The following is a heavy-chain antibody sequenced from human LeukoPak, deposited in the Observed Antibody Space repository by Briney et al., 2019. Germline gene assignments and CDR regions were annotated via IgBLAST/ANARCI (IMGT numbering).Heavy chain of an antibody. J-gene: IGHJ3*01. CDR2: IYYTGTT. V-gene: IGHV4-59*08. CDR1: GGSISGTYY. CDR3: ARRWVYDKRAFDA. Sequence: SETLSLTCTISGGSISGTYYWSWIRQPPGKGLEWIGYIYYTGTTDSNPSLKSRVTISLDTSKNQFSLNLSSVTAADTAVYYCARRWVYDKRAFDAWGQGTMVTVSS. D-gene: IGHD3-16*01.